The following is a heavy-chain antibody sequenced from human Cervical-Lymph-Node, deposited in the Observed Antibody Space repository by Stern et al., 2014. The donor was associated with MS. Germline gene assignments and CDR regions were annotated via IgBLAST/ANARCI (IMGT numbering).Heavy chain of an antibody. V-gene: IGHV3-30*03. J-gene: IGHJ4*02. CDR2: ISFDGSAN. Sequence: VQLVESGGGVVQPGRSLRLSCAASGFSFSNHGMHWVRQAPGKGLDWVAVISFDGSANYHAGSVKGRFTISRDNSKNTLYLQMNSLRAEDTAVYYCARERSGWSKPLDFWGQGTLVTVSS. CDR3: ARERSGWSKPLDF. CDR1: GFSFSNHG. D-gene: IGHD6-19*01.